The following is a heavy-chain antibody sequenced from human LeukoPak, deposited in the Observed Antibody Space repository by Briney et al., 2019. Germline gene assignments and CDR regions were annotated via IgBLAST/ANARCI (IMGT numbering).Heavy chain of an antibody. Sequence: PGGSLRLSCAASDFTFSSYWMYWVCQAPGKGLVWVSRTNSDGSSTNYADSVKGRFTISRDNAKNTLYPQMNSLRAEDTAVYYCARGGIRFIDYWGQGTLVTVSS. J-gene: IGHJ4*02. V-gene: IGHV3-74*01. CDR2: TNSDGSST. D-gene: IGHD3-10*01. CDR1: DFTFSSYW. CDR3: ARGGIRFIDY.